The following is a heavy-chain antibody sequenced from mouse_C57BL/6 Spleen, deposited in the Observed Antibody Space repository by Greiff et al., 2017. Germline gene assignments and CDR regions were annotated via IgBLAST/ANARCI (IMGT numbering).Heavy chain of an antibody. D-gene: IGHD2-5*01. Sequence: EVQRVESGGGLVKPGGSLKLSCAASGFTFSSYAMSWVRQTPEKRLEWVATISDGGSYTYYPDNVKGRFTISRDNAKNNLYLQMSHLKSEDTAMYYCARDYSNYGFAYWGQGTLVTVSA. CDR1: GFTFSSYA. J-gene: IGHJ3*01. CDR3: ARDYSNYGFAY. V-gene: IGHV5-4*01. CDR2: ISDGGSYT.